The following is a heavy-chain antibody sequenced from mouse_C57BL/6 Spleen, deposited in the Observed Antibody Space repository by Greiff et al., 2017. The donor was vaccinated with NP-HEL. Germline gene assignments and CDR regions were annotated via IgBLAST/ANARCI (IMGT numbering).Heavy chain of an antibody. V-gene: IGHV1-55*01. J-gene: IGHJ2*01. CDR1: GYTFTSYW. Sequence: QVQLQQSGAELVKPGSSFPISFNSSGYTFTSYWITWVKQRPGQGLEWIGYIYPNNGGNCYNQKFKGKATLTVDKSSSTAYMELRSLTSEDSAVYYCARRGYDYDEYYFDYWGQGTTLTVSS. D-gene: IGHD2-4*01. CDR2: IYPNNGGN. CDR3: ARRGYDYDEYYFDY.